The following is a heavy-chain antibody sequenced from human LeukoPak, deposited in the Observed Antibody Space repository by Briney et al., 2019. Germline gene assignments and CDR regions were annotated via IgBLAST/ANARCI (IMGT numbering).Heavy chain of an antibody. CDR2: INHSGST. J-gene: IGHJ6*04. CDR3: ARGMVRGVIMTYGMDV. V-gene: IGHV4-34*01. D-gene: IGHD3-10*01. CDR1: GGSFSGYY. Sequence: SGTLSLTCAVYGGSFSGYYWSWIRQPPGKGLEWIGEINHSGSTNYNPSLKSRVTISVDTSENQFSLKLSSVTAADTAVYYCARGMVRGVIMTYGMDVWGKGTTVTVSS.